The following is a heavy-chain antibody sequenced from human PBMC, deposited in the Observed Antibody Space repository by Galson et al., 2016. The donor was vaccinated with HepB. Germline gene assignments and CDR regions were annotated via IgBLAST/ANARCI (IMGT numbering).Heavy chain of an antibody. J-gene: IGHJ6*01. CDR1: GYTLTELS. CDR3: ARDIYAYDSRGELNYNYAMDV. CDR2: FDPEDAET. V-gene: IGHV1-24*01. Sequence: SVKVSCKVSGYTLTELSMHWVRQAPGKGLEWMGGFDPEDAETVYAQEFQGRVTITADESTRTTYMELSSLRSEDTAVYYCARDIYAYDSRGELNYNYAMDVWGQGTTVIVSS. D-gene: IGHD4-23*01.